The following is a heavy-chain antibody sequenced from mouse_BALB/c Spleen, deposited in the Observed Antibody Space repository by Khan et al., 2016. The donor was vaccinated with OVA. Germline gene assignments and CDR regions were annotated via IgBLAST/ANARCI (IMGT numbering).Heavy chain of an antibody. J-gene: IGHJ2*01. CDR2: ISSGGSIT. CDR3: TRVAWGYFDY. Sequence: EVELVESGGGLVKPGGSLKLSCAASGFTFSSYAMSWIRQTPEKRLEWVATISSGGSITYYPDSVKGRFTISRDNAKNTLYLQMSSLGSEDTAMYYCTRVAWGYFDYWGQGTTLTVSS. V-gene: IGHV5-9-3*01. CDR1: GFTFSSYA.